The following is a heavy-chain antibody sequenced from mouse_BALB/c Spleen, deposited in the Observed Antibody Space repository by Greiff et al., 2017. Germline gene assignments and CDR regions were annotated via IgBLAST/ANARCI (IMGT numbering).Heavy chain of an antibody. CDR3: NAYYGNCGFAY. CDR1: GFYIKDYY. J-gene: IGHJ3*01. D-gene: IGHD2-1*01. V-gene: IGHV14-4*02. Sequence: EVQRVESGAELVRSGASVTLSCTASGFYIKDYYMHWVKQRPEQGLEWIGWIDPENGDTEYAPKFQGKATMTADTSSNTNYLQLSSLTSEDSAVYCYNAYYGNCGFAYWGQGTLVTVSA. CDR2: IDPENGDT.